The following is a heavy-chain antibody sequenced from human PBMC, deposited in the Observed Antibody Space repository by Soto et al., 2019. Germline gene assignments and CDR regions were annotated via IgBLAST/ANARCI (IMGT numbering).Heavy chain of an antibody. J-gene: IGHJ6*01. V-gene: IGHV1-2*02. CDR2: INPSISGT. Sequence: ASVKVSCKASGYSLRSNYIHWVRQAPGQGLEWLGWINPSISGTVYAQTFQGRVTMTRDTSLTTLYMQLNRLTADDTAVYYCARDLIVDGPDNYAMDVWGQGTTVTVSS. CDR1: GYSLRSNY. D-gene: IGHD3-22*01. CDR3: ARDLIVDGPDNYAMDV.